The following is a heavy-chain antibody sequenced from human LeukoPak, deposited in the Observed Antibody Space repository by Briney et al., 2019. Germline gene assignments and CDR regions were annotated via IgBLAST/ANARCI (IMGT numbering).Heavy chain of an antibody. CDR2: INPSGGST. Sequence: ASVKVSCKASGYTFTSYYMHWVRQAPGQGLEWMGIINPSGGSTSYAQKFQGRVTMTRDTSTSTVYMELSSLRSEDTAVYYCARAPSTDFDWSHDVFDIGGQGTRVTASS. D-gene: IGHD3-9*01. V-gene: IGHV1-46*01. J-gene: IGHJ3*02. CDR1: GYTFTSYY. CDR3: ARAPSTDFDWSHDVFDI.